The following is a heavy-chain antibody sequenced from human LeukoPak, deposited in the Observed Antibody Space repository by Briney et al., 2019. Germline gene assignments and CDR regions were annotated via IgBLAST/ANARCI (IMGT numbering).Heavy chain of an antibody. CDR3: ARGRFLEWYPSGGNAFDI. Sequence: PGGSLRLSCAASGFTVSSNYMSWVRQAPGKGLEWVSVIYSGGSTYYADSVKGRFTISRDNSKNTLYLQMNSLRAEDTAVYYCARGRFLEWYPSGGNAFDIWGQGTMVTVSS. CDR2: IYSGGST. V-gene: IGHV3-53*01. CDR1: GFTVSSNY. D-gene: IGHD3-3*01. J-gene: IGHJ3*02.